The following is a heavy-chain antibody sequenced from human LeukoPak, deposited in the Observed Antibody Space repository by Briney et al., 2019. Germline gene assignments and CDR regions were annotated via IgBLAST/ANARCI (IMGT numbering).Heavy chain of an antibody. D-gene: IGHD2-2*01. CDR1: GGSFSGYY. J-gene: IGHJ6*02. V-gene: IGHV4-34*01. CDR2: INHSGST. Sequence: SETLSLTCAVYGGSFSGYYWSWIRQPPGKGLEWIGEINHSGSTNYNPSLKSRVTISVDTSKNQFSLELSAWTAADTDVYYCAREPKKPPVYCSSTSCYVSSIINYYYYGMDVWGQGTTVTVSS. CDR3: AREPKKPPVYCSSTSCYVSSIINYYYYGMDV.